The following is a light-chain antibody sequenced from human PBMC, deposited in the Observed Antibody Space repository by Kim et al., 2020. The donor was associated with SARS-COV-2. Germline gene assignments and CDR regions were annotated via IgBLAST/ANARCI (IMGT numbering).Light chain of an antibody. CDR3: QQYHNWPLT. CDR2: DAS. V-gene: IGKV3-15*01. J-gene: IGKJ1*01. CDR1: HSVNGN. Sequence: LSPGERAPLSCRAKHSVNGNLAWYQQKPGQAPRLLIYDASPGATDIPARFSGSGSGTEFALTISSLQSEDFAVYYCQQYHNWPLTFGQGTKVDIK.